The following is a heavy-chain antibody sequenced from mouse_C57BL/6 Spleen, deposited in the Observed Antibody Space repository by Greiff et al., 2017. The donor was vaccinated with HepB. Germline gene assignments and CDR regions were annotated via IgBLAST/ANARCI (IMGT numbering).Heavy chain of an antibody. J-gene: IGHJ2*01. CDR1: GYTFTSYW. CDR3: ARRGVLYYFDY. V-gene: IGHV1-64*01. Sequence: QVQLQQPGAELVKPGASVKLSCKASGYTFTSYWMHWVKQRPGQGLEWIGMIHPNSGSTNYNEKFKSKATLTVDKSSSTAYMQLSSLTSEDSAVYYCARRGVLYYFDYWGQGTTLTVSS. CDR2: IHPNSGST.